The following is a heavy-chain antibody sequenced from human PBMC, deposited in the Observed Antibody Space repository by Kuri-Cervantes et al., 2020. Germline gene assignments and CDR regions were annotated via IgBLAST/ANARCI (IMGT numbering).Heavy chain of an antibody. V-gene: IGHV4-38-2*02. CDR3: ARGSGYDHFDY. Sequence: GSLRLSCTVSGYSISSGYYWGWIRQPPGKGLEWIGSIYHSGSTYYNPSLKSRVTISVDTSKNQFSLKLSSVTAADTAVYYCARGSGYDHFDYWGQGTLVTVSS. CDR1: GYSISSGYY. D-gene: IGHD5-12*01. CDR2: IYHSGST. J-gene: IGHJ4*02.